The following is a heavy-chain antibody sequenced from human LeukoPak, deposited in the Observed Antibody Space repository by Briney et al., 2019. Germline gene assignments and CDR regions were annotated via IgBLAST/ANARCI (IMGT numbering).Heavy chain of an antibody. Sequence: QPGRSLRLSCAASGFTFSSYGMHWVRQAPGKGLEWVAVISYDGRNKYYADSVKGRFTISRDNSKNTLYLQMNSLRAEDTAVYYCAKLPDYDSSGYDAFDIWGQGTMVTVSS. CDR1: GFTFSSYG. D-gene: IGHD3-22*01. J-gene: IGHJ3*02. CDR3: AKLPDYDSSGYDAFDI. CDR2: ISYDGRNK. V-gene: IGHV3-30*18.